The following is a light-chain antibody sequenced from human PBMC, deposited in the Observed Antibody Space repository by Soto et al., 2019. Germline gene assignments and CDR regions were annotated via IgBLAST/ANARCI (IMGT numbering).Light chain of an antibody. Sequence: EIVLTQSPGTLSLSPGERATLSCRASQSVSSIYLAWYQQKPGQAPRLLIYGASTRATGTPDRFSGSGSGTDFTLTISRLEPEDFAVYYCQHYGFSPFTFGPGTKVETK. V-gene: IGKV3-20*01. J-gene: IGKJ3*01. CDR1: QSVSSIY. CDR2: GAS. CDR3: QHYGFSPFT.